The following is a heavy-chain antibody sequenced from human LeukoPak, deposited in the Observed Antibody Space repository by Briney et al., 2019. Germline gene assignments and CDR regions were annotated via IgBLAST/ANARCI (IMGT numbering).Heavy chain of an antibody. V-gene: IGHV5-51*01. CDR1: GYKFRTSW. Sequence: GESLKISCKGSGYKFRTSWIAWVRQMPGKGLEWMGIIYPADSDTRYSPSLQGQVTMSVDKSINTAYLQWRSLKASDTAMYVRRDAEVFGETPLDSWGQGTLVTVSS. CDR2: IYPADSDT. CDR3: RDAEVFGETPLDS. D-gene: IGHD3-10*02. J-gene: IGHJ4*02.